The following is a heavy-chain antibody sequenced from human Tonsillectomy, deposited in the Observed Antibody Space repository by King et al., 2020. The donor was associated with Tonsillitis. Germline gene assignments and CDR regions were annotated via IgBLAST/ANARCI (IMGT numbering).Heavy chain of an antibody. CDR1: GFTFDDYT. CDR3: AKYRSGLDV. Sequence: VQLVQSGGVVVQPGGSLRLSCAASGFTFDDYTMHWFRQAPGKGLDWGSLINWDGGTTYYADSVKGRFIISRDNSKDSLYLQMNSLRTEDTALYYCAKYRSGLDVWGQGTTVTVSS. CDR2: INWDGGTT. J-gene: IGHJ6*02. V-gene: IGHV3-43*01.